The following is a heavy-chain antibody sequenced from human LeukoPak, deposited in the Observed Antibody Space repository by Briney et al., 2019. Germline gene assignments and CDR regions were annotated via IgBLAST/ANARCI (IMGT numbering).Heavy chain of an antibody. CDR3: ARGSGWYEAIDY. CDR2: IYPGDSDT. V-gene: IGHV5-51*01. J-gene: IGHJ4*02. Sequence: XXXGKGXXWMGIIYPGDSDTRYSPSFQGQVTISADKSISTAYLQWSGLKASDTAMYYCARGSGWYEAIDYWGQGTLVTVSS. D-gene: IGHD6-19*01.